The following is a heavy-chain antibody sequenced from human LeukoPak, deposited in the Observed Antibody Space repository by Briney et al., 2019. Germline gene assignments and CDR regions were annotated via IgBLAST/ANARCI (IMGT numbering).Heavy chain of an antibody. CDR3: AMDGSGRPSYYYYMDV. V-gene: IGHV1-2*02. D-gene: IGHD3-10*01. Sequence: ASVKVSCKASGYTLTGYYIHWVRQAPGQGLERMGWITPNSGIIEYAQKSQGRVTMTRDTSTSTAYMEVSWLTSDDTALYYCAMDGSGRPSYYYYMDVWGTGTTVTVSS. J-gene: IGHJ6*03. CDR2: ITPNSGII. CDR1: GYTLTGYY.